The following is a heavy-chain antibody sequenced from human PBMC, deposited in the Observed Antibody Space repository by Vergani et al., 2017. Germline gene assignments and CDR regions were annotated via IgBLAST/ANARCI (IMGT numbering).Heavy chain of an antibody. V-gene: IGHV1-69*02. CDR3: ARVAKGITIVGVGILDD. CDR2: IIPILGIA. CDR1: GGTFSSYT. J-gene: IGHJ4*02. Sequence: QVQLVQSGAEVKKPGSSVKVSCKASGGTFSSYTISWVRQAPGQGLEWMGRIIPILGIANYAQKFQGRVTITADKSTSTAYMELSRLRSEDTAVYYCARVAKGITIVGVGILDDWGQGTLVTVSS. D-gene: IGHD3-3*01.